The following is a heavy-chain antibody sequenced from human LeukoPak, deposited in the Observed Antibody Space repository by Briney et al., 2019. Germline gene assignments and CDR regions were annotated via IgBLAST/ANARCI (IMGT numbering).Heavy chain of an antibody. CDR2: ISSSSSYI. J-gene: IGHJ4*02. CDR1: GFTFSSYS. V-gene: IGHV3-21*01. CDR3: AREGGITGTVLDY. D-gene: IGHD1-7*01. Sequence: PGGSLRLSCAASGFTFSSYSMNWVRQAPGKGLEWVSSISSSSSYIYYADSVKGRFTISRDNAKNSLYLQMNSLRAEDTAVYDSAREGGITGTVLDYWGQGTLVTVSS.